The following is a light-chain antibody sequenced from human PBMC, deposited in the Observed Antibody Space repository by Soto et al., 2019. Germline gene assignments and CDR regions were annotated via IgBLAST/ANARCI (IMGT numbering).Light chain of an antibody. Sequence: DIRMTQSPSSLSASVGDRVTISCRASQSISSYLNWYQQKPGKAPKLLIYAASSLQSGVPSGFSGSGSGTDFTLTISSLQPEDSATYYCQQSYSTPWTFGQGTKVEIK. CDR2: AAS. CDR3: QQSYSTPWT. J-gene: IGKJ1*01. V-gene: IGKV1-39*01. CDR1: QSISSY.